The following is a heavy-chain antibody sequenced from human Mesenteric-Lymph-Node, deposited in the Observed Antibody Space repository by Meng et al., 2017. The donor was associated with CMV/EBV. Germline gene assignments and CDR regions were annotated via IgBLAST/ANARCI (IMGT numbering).Heavy chain of an antibody. Sequence: GGSLRLSCAVSGFTFSNYAMYWVRQAPGKGLEWAAVISHDGNNKFYVESVRGRFTISRDNSKNTLYLQMNSLRDEDTAVYYCARERDTSGYYYPHYGMDVWGQGTTVTVSS. CDR1: GFTFSNYA. D-gene: IGHD3-22*01. CDR3: ARERDTSGYYYPHYGMDV. J-gene: IGHJ6*02. CDR2: ISHDGNNK. V-gene: IGHV3-30*04.